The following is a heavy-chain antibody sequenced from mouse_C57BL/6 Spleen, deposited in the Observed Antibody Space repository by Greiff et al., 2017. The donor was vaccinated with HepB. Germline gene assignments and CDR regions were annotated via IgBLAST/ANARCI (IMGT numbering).Heavy chain of an antibody. CDR3: ARGRLGAMDY. CDR2: IDPSDSYT. Sequence: QVQLQQSGAELVKPGASVKLSCKASGYTFTSYWMQWVKQRPGQGLEWIGEIDPSDSYTNYNQKFKGKATLTVDTSSSTAYMQLSSLTSEDSAVYYCARGRLGAMDYWGQGTSVTVSS. J-gene: IGHJ4*01. V-gene: IGHV1-50*01. CDR1: GYTFTSYW. D-gene: IGHD2-2*01.